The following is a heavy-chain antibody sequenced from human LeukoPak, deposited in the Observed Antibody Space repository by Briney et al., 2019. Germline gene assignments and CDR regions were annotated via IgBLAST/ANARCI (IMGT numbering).Heavy chain of an antibody. CDR1: GGTFSSYA. Sequence: ASVKVSCKASGGTFSSYAISWVRQAPGQGLEWMGGIIPIFGTANYAQKFQGRVTITADESTSTAYMELSSLRSEDTAVYYCARARHSTYYFDYWGQGTLVTVSS. CDR2: IIPIFGTA. J-gene: IGHJ4*02. D-gene: IGHD2/OR15-2a*01. V-gene: IGHV1-69*13. CDR3: ARARHSTYYFDY.